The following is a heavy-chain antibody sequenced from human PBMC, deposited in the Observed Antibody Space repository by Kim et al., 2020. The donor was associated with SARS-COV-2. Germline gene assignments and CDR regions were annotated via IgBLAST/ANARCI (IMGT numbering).Heavy chain of an antibody. CDR1: GFTFNNAW. D-gene: IGHD3-22*01. Sequence: GGSLRLSCADPGFTFNNAWMSWVRQAPGKGLEWVGRVKPRVDGGTADYVAAVEGRFTISRDDSKNTLYLQMNSLKIEDTAMYYCTTDPGDSSGFGPGYWGQGTAVTVSS. J-gene: IGHJ4*02. V-gene: IGHV3-15*01. CDR2: VKPRVDGGTA. CDR3: TTDPGDSSGFGPGY.